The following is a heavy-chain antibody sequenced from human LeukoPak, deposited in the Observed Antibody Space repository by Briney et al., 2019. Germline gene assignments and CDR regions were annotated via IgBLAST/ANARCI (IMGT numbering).Heavy chain of an antibody. CDR2: IRYDGNNK. Sequence: GGSLRLSCAASGSTFSSYGIHWVRQAPGKGLEWVAFIRYDGNNKYYADSVKGRFTISRDNSKNTLYLQMNSLRADDTAVYYCAKDRGSGWYYYFDYWGQGTLVTVSS. CDR1: GSTFSSYG. V-gene: IGHV3-30*02. J-gene: IGHJ4*02. CDR3: AKDRGSGWYYYFDY. D-gene: IGHD6-19*01.